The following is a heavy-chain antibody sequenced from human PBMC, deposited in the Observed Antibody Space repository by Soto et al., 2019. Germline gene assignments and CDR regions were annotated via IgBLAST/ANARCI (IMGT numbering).Heavy chain of an antibody. J-gene: IGHJ5*02. Sequence: SETLSLTCTVSGGSISSSSYYWGWIRQPPGKGLEWIGSIYYSGSTYYNPSLKSRVTISVDTSKNQVSLKLSSVTAADTAVYYCARHLGYCSGGSCHPYWFDPWGQGTLVTVSS. CDR2: IYYSGST. CDR1: GGSISSSSYY. D-gene: IGHD2-15*01. V-gene: IGHV4-39*01. CDR3: ARHLGYCSGGSCHPYWFDP.